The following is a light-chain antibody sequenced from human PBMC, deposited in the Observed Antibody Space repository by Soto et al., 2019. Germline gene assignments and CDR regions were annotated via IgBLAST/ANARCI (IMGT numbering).Light chain of an antibody. Sequence: QSALTQPPSVSGSPGQSVTISCNGTSSDVGSYNRVSWYQQAPGTAPKLMIFEVNNRPSGVPDRFSGSKSANTASLTISGLQAEDEADYFCSSYSSTSTYVFGAGTKLTVL. V-gene: IGLV2-18*02. CDR3: SSYSSTSTYV. CDR2: EVN. CDR1: SSDVGSYNR. J-gene: IGLJ1*01.